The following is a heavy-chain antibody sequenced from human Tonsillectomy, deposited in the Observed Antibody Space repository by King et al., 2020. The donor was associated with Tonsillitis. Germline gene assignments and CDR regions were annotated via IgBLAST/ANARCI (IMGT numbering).Heavy chain of an antibody. CDR1: GFTIAGYW. D-gene: IGHD3-9*01. CDR2: IKRDGSEK. J-gene: IGHJ3*01. V-gene: IGHV3-7*01. CDR3: AGDFDPAGNEGGLYFDAYDV. Sequence: VQLVESGGGLVQPGGSLRLSCAASGFTIAGYWMTWVRQAPGKGLEGGANIKRDGSEKNYVDSVKGRFTISRDVAYNFVYLQMTSLRAEETAMYYCAGDFDPAGNEGGLYFDAYDVWGHGTMVTVSS.